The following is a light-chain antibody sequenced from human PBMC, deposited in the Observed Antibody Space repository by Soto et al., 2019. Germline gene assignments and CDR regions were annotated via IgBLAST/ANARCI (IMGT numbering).Light chain of an antibody. CDR2: DVS. CDR3: SSYTSSSSLRV. CDR1: SSDIGTYNY. Sequence: QSALTQPASLSGSPGQSITISCTGTSSDIGTYNYVSWYQQHPGKAPKLLIFDVSNRPSGVSNRFSGSKSGNTASLTISGVQDEDEDDYYCSSYTSSSSLRVFGGGTKLTVL. J-gene: IGLJ3*02. V-gene: IGLV2-14*01.